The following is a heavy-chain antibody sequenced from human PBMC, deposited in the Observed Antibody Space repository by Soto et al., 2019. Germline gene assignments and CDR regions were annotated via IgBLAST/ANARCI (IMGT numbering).Heavy chain of an antibody. J-gene: IGHJ6*02. CDR2: IVVGSGNT. Sequence: SVKVSCKASGFTFTSSAVQWVRQARGQRLEWIGWIVVGSGNTNYAQKFQERVTITRDMSTSTAYMELSSLRSEDTAVYYCAVEGQWLPTEDHYYYYGMDVWGQGTTVTVSS. D-gene: IGHD6-19*01. V-gene: IGHV1-58*01. CDR1: GFTFTSSA. CDR3: AVEGQWLPTEDHYYYYGMDV.